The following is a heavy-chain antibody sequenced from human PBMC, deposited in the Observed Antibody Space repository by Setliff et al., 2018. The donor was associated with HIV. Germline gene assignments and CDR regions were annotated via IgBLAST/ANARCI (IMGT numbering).Heavy chain of an antibody. CDR2: ISWDGATT. D-gene: IGHD3-10*01. CDR1: GFIFEDYA. Sequence: GGSLRLSCAASGFIFEDYAMHWVRQVPGKGLEWVALISWDGATTNYADSVKGRFTISRDSSKNSLYLQMNSLRTEDTALYYCAKEGGSERMPFFYYYMDVWGKGTTGTV. V-gene: IGHV3-43*01. CDR3: AKEGGSERMPFFYYYMDV. J-gene: IGHJ6*03.